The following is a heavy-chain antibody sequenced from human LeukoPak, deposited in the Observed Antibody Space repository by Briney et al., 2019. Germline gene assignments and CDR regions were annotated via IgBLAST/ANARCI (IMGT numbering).Heavy chain of an antibody. V-gene: IGHV3-7*01. CDR3: SGRSGFSSIY. CDR1: GFTFNTHW. J-gene: IGHJ4*02. D-gene: IGHD2-2*01. Sequence: GGSLRLSCEASGFTFNTHWMNWVRQTPGKGLEWMANISPDGSDEFYVDSVKGRFNISRDNAKNSVYLQVNNLRAEDTGVYYCSGRSGFSSIYWGQGILVTVSS. CDR2: ISPDGSDE.